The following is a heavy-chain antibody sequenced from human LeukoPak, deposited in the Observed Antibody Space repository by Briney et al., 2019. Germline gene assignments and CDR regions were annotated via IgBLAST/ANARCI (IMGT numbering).Heavy chain of an antibody. J-gene: IGHJ6*02. CDR2: ISADNGYT. CDR1: GYTFTSYG. D-gene: IGHD6-13*01. CDR3: ARRYARIAAYYHGMDV. V-gene: IGHV1-18*01. Sequence: ASVKISCKTSGYTFTSYGITWVRQAPGQGLEWMGWISADNGYTSYAQKFQGRATMTTDTSTRTAYLELRNLRSDDTAMYYCARRYARIAAYYHGMDVWGQGTTVIVSS.